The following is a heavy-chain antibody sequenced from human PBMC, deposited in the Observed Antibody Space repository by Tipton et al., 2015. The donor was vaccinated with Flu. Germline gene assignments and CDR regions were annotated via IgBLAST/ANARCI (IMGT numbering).Heavy chain of an antibody. CDR3: ARGNYDILTGYRFES. Sequence: QMQLVQSGAEVRKPGSSVKVSCKASGGTFNNFDINWVRQAPGQGLEWMGVIIPFSGETNYAQKLQGRVTITADESTSTAYMELSSLRSEDTAVYYCARGNYDILTGYRFESWGQGTLVTVSS. D-gene: IGHD3-9*01. CDR1: GGTFNNFD. CDR2: IIPFSGET. V-gene: IGHV1-69*01. J-gene: IGHJ5*01.